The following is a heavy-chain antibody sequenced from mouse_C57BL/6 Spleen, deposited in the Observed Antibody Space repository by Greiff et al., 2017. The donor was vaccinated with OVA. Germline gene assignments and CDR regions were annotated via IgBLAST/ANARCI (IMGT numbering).Heavy chain of an antibody. CDR2: IDPETGGT. D-gene: IGHD2-12*01. J-gene: IGHJ4*01. V-gene: IGHV1-15*01. CDR3: ARRYTAMDY. CDR1: GYTFTDYE. Sequence: VQLQQSGAELVRPGASVTLSCKASGYTFTDYEMHWVKQTPVHGLEWIGAIDPETGGTAYNQKFKGKAILTVDKSSSTAYMQLSSLTSEDSAVYYCARRYTAMDYWGQGTSVTVSS.